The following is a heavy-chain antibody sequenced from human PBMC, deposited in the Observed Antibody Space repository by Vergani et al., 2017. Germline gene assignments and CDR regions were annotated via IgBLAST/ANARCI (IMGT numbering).Heavy chain of an antibody. CDR1: GGPFTTYT. CDR3: ARDPRRDGYNYYGMDV. D-gene: IGHD5-24*01. J-gene: IGHJ6*04. Sequence: VHLLQPGAEWKNLGSSVKSSSKPSGGPFTTYTISGVGQAPGQGLEWMGRIIPILGIANYAQKFQGRVTITADKSTSTAYMELSSLRSEETAVYYCARDPRRDGYNYYGMDVWGEGTTVTVSS. V-gene: IGHV1-69*08. CDR2: IIPILGIA.